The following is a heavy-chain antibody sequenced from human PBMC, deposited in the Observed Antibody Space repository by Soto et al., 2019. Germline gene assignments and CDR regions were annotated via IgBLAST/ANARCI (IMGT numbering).Heavy chain of an antibody. Sequence: QVTLKESGPVLVKPTETLTLTCTVSGFSLSNARMGVSWIRQPPGKALEWLAHIFSNDEKSYSTSLKSRLTISKNTSNSQVVLTMTKMDPVDTATYYCARDPSSWYFDYWGQGTLVTVSS. CDR2: IFSNDEK. J-gene: IGHJ4*02. D-gene: IGHD6-13*01. CDR1: GFSLSNARMG. V-gene: IGHV2-26*01. CDR3: ARDPSSWYFDY.